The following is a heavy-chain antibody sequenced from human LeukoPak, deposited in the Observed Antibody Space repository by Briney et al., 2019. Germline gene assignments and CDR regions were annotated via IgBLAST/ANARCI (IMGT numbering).Heavy chain of an antibody. J-gene: IGHJ5*02. Sequence: SETLSLTCAVYGGSFSDYYWTWIRQPPGKGLEWIGEINHSGSTNHNPSLKSRVTISVDTSKKQFFLRPSSVTAADTAVYYCAKGHRYSSSWYWSHWFDPWGQGTLVTVSS. CDR1: GGSFSDYY. V-gene: IGHV4-34*01. CDR2: INHSGST. D-gene: IGHD6-13*01. CDR3: AKGHRYSSSWYWSHWFDP.